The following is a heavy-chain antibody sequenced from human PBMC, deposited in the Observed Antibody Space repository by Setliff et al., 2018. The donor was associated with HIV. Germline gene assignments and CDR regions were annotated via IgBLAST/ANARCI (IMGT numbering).Heavy chain of an antibody. CDR3: ARGHGVYSGSYLAVYFDY. D-gene: IGHD1-26*01. CDR1: GGSFSGNY. J-gene: IGHJ4*02. V-gene: IGHV4-34*01. Sequence: KPSETLSLTCAVYGGSFSGNYWSWIRQPPGKGLEWIGEINHSGSTNYKPSLKSRVTISVDMSKNQVSLKVSSVTAADTAVYYCARGHGVYSGSYLAVYFDYWGQGTLVTVSS. CDR2: INHSGST.